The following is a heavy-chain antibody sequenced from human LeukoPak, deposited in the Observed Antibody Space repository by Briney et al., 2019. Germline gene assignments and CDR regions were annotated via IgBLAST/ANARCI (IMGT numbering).Heavy chain of an antibody. Sequence: PGGSLRLSCAASGFTFSSYGMHWVRQAPGKGLEWVAVIWYDGSNKYYADSVKGRFTISRDNSKNTLYLQMNSLRAEDTAVYYCARIYGDLLSYYYYGMDVWGQGTTVTVSS. D-gene: IGHD4-17*01. CDR3: ARIYGDLLSYYYYGMDV. J-gene: IGHJ6*02. V-gene: IGHV3-33*01. CDR2: IWYDGSNK. CDR1: GFTFSSYG.